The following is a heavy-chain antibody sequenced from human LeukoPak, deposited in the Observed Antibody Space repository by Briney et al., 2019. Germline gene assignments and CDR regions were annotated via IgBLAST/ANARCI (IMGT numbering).Heavy chain of an antibody. CDR1: GGSFSGYY. D-gene: IGHD3-22*01. CDR3: ARDYYDSSGYRFDY. V-gene: IGHV4-34*01. J-gene: IGHJ4*02. CDR2: INHSGST. Sequence: SETLSLTCAVYGGSFSGYYWSWIRQPPGKGLEWIGEINHSGSTNYDPSLKSRVTISVDTSKNQFSLKLSSVTAADTAVYYCARDYYDSSGYRFDYWGQGTLVTVSS.